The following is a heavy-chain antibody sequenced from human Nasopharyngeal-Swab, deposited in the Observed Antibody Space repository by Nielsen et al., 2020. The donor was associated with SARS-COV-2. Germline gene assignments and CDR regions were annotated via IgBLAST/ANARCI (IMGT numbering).Heavy chain of an antibody. CDR1: GVTFSSFG. J-gene: IGHJ4*02. V-gene: IGHV3-30*03. CDR2: IAHDASNE. D-gene: IGHD4-17*01. CDR3: ARDAPAHYGAFY. Sequence: SRAASGVTFSSFGMHWVRQAPGKGREWVAFIAHDASNEYYGDSVKGRFSISRDSSKNTLYLQMDSLRGEDTAVYYCARDAPAHYGAFYWGRGTLVTVSS.